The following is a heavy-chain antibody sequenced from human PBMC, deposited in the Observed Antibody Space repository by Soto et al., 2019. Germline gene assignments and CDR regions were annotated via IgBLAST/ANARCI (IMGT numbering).Heavy chain of an antibody. J-gene: IGHJ6*02. D-gene: IGHD1-1*01. CDR3: ATGSFTSTGGRIGYHYNAMDV. V-gene: IGHV1-69*13. CDR1: GGTFSSHS. Sequence: SVKVSCKSSGGTFSSHSINWVRQAPGQGLEWMGGVIPIFGPANFAKKFQGRVTITADESTTTAYMELSSLTSEDTAVYYCATGSFTSTGGRIGYHYNAMDVWGQGTTVTVS. CDR2: VIPIFGPA.